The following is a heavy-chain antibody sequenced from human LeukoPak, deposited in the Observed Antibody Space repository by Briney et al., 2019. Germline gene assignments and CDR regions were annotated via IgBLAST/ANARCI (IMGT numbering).Heavy chain of an antibody. CDR3: ARGGASSIPLDY. D-gene: IGHD1-26*01. V-gene: IGHV4-61*01. Sequence: SETLSLTCTVSGGSIGGNSYWSWIRQPPGKGPEWIGHISNSGSAYYSPSLSSRVTISLDTSKNQFSLKLRSVTAADTAVYYCARGGASSIPLDYWGRGTLVTVSS. CDR2: ISNSGSA. J-gene: IGHJ4*02. CDR1: GGSIGGNSY.